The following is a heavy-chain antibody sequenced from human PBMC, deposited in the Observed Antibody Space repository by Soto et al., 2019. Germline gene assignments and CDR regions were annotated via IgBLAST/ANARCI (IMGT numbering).Heavy chain of an antibody. D-gene: IGHD4-17*01. Sequence: QVQLVESGGGLVQPGGSLRLSCAASGFIFSDFYMSWIRQAPGKGLEWVSYISHSRGYTKYADSVKGRFTISRDNTKNLLYLQMNSLRAEDTAVYYCARSVHLDHWGQGTLGTVSS. CDR2: ISHSRGYT. V-gene: IGHV3-11*06. CDR1: GFIFSDFY. J-gene: IGHJ4*02. CDR3: ARSVHLDH.